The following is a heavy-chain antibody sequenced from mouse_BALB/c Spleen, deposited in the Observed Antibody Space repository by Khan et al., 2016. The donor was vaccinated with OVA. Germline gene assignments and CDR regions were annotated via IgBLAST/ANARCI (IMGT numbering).Heavy chain of an antibody. D-gene: IGHD2-4*01. CDR1: GFSLTTYG. CDR3: ARNSDYDEALAY. CDR2: ICSGGTT. J-gene: IGHJ3*01. Sequence: QVQLKQSGPGLVQPSQSLSITCTASGFSLTTYGVHWVRHSPGKGLEWLGVICSGGTTDYSAAFLSRLSIIKDNSKSQVFFIMISLQANDKAIYYCARNSDYDEALAYWGQGTLVTVSA. V-gene: IGHV2-2*02.